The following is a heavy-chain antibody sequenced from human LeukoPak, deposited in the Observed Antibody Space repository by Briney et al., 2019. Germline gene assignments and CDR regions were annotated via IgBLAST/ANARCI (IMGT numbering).Heavy chain of an antibody. CDR2: IFSGDNT. CDR1: GFSFSSYG. Sequence: GRSLRLSCAASGFSFSSYGMHWVRQAPGKGLEWVSVIFSGDNTYYADSVKGRFTISRDNSKNTLYLQMNSLRAEDTAVYYCARDFGRGYCSSTSCYGWFDPWGQGTLVTVSS. J-gene: IGHJ5*02. D-gene: IGHD2-2*01. V-gene: IGHV3-NL1*01. CDR3: ARDFGRGYCSSTSCYGWFDP.